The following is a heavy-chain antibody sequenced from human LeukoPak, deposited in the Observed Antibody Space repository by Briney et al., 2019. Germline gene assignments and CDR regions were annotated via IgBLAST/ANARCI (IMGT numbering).Heavy chain of an antibody. CDR2: INPNSGGT. CDR1: GYTFTGYY. J-gene: IGHJ4*02. V-gene: IGHV1-2*02. Sequence: ASVKVSCKASGYTFTGYYMHWVRQAPGQGLEWMGWINPNSGGTNYAQKLQGRVTMTTDTSTSTAYMELRGLRSDDTAVYYCARHDAYFGYDSSGHYSGYWGQGTLVTVSS. D-gene: IGHD3-22*01. CDR3: ARHDAYFGYDSSGHYSGY.